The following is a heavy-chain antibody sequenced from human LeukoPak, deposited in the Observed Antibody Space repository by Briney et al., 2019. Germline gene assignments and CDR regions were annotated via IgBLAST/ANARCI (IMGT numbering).Heavy chain of an antibody. J-gene: IGHJ1*01. V-gene: IGHV3-23*01. CDR1: GITFTSYA. D-gene: IGHD3-9*01. Sequence: PGGSLRLSCAASGITFTSYAMTWVRQAPGKGLEWVSSIAGSGDSSFYADSVKGRFTISRDNAKNSLYLQMNSLRAEDTAVYYCARDILTGSQSRFQHWGQGTLVTVSS. CDR2: IAGSGDSS. CDR3: ARDILTGSQSRFQH.